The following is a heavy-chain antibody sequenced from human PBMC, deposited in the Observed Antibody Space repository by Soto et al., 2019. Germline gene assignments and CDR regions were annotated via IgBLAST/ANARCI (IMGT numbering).Heavy chain of an antibody. D-gene: IGHD2-8*01. CDR3: ARDVSPGTSTLYLDAFDI. CDR1: GFNLGSYW. Sequence: EAQLVESGGGLVQPGGSLRLSCEASGFNLGSYWMTWVRQAPGKGLEWVANIKKDGSRTSYLDSVRGRFTISRDNVGNSLSLQMDSLRAEDTGLYFCARDVSPGTSTLYLDAFDIWGQGTMVTVSS. J-gene: IGHJ3*02. V-gene: IGHV3-7*05. CDR2: IKKDGSRT.